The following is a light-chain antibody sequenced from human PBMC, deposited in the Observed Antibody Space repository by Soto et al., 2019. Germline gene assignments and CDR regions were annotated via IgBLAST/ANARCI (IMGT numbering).Light chain of an antibody. J-gene: IGKJ5*01. CDR2: GAS. V-gene: IGKV3-15*01. CDR1: QSVSHN. Sequence: EIVMTQSPATLSVSPGEGATLSCRASQSVSHNLAWYQQKPGQAPRLLIYGASTRATGIPTRFSGSGSGTEFTLTISSLQSEDFAVYYCEQYYSTPPTFGQGTRLEIK. CDR3: EQYYSTPPT.